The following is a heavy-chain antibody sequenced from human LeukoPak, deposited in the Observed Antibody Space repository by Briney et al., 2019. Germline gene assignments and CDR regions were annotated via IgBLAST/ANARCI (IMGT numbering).Heavy chain of an antibody. CDR3: ARKGSSSCFDY. Sequence: ASVKVSCEASGYTFTSYYMHWVRQASGQGLEWLGIINPSAGSTTYAQKFQGRVTMTRDTSTSTVYMDLRSLRSEDTAVYYCARKGSSSCFDYWGQGTLVTVSS. CDR1: GYTFTSYY. J-gene: IGHJ4*02. V-gene: IGHV1-46*01. D-gene: IGHD6-6*01. CDR2: INPSAGST.